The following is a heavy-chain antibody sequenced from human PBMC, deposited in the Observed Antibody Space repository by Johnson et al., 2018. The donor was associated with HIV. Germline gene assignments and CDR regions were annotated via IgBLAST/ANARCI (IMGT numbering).Heavy chain of an antibody. V-gene: IGHV3-30*18. CDR1: GFTFSSYG. J-gene: IGHJ3*02. Sequence: QVQLVESGGGVVQPGRSLRLSCAASGFTFSSYGMHWVRQAPGKGPEWVAVISYDGSNKYYADSVKGRFTISRDNPKNTLYLQMSSLRAEDTAVYYCAKDWADQDAFDIWGQGTMVTVSS. CDR2: ISYDGSNK. CDR3: AKDWADQDAFDI. D-gene: IGHD3-16*01.